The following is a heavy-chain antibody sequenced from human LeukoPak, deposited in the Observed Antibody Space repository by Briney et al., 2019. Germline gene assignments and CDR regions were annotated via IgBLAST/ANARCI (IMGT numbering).Heavy chain of an antibody. CDR2: IYYSGGT. V-gene: IGHV4-61*01. CDR3: TRSTNLEAFDI. J-gene: IGHJ3*02. Sequence: SETLSLTCTVSGGSVSSGTYYWSWIRQPPGKGLEWIGYIYYSGGTNYNPSLKSRVTISVDTSKNQCFLKLSSVTTADTAVYYCTRSTNLEAFDIWGQGTMVTVSS. CDR1: GGSVSSGTYY. D-gene: IGHD2-8*01.